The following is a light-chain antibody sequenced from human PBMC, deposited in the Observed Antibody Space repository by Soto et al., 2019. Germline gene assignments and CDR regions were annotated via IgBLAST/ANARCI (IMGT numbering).Light chain of an antibody. Sequence: QSALTQPASVSGSPGQSITISCTGTSSDVAGYNYVSWYQQHPGKAPKRMIYEVSNRPSGVSNRFSGSKSGNTASLTISGLQAEDEADYYCSSYTSSSTRVFGGGTKLTVL. CDR1: SSDVAGYNY. V-gene: IGLV2-14*01. CDR3: SSYTSSSTRV. CDR2: EVS. J-gene: IGLJ3*02.